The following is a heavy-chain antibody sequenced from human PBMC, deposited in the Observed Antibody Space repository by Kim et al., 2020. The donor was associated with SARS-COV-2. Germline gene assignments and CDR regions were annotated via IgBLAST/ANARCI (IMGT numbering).Heavy chain of an antibody. Sequence: SETLSLTCTVSGGSISSYYWSWIRQPAGKGLEWIGRIYTSGSTNYNPSLKSRVTMSVDTSKNQFSLKLSSVTAADTAVYYCARGQGSGSYHTTFDYWGQGTLVTVSS. V-gene: IGHV4-4*07. CDR2: IYTSGST. CDR1: GGSISSYY. D-gene: IGHD3-10*01. CDR3: ARGQGSGSYHTTFDY. J-gene: IGHJ4*02.